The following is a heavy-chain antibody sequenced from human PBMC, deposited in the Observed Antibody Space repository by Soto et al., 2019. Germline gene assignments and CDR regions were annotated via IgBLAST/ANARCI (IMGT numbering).Heavy chain of an antibody. Sequence: ASVKVSCKASGYTFTGYYMHWVRQAPGQGLEWMGWINPNSGGTNYAQKFQGWVTMTRDTSISTAYMELSRLRSDDTAVYYCARGVGFGDNMEYYYYYMDVWGKGTTVTV. CDR2: INPNSGGT. J-gene: IGHJ6*03. CDR3: ARGVGFGDNMEYYYYYMDV. V-gene: IGHV1-2*04. D-gene: IGHD3-10*01. CDR1: GYTFTGYY.